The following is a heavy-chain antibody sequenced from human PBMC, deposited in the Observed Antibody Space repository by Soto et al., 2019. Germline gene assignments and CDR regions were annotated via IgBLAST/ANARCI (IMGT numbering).Heavy chain of an antibody. J-gene: IGHJ6*02. Sequence: QVQLVESGGGEVQPGRSLTISCAASGFTFSTYGMHWVRQTPGKGLEWVAVISYAGTTKLYSDSVKGRCTISRDNFKNTLPLQMNSLRADDTAVYSCAKDLQSYGDYDYYCYGMDVWGLGTRVTVSS. V-gene: IGHV3-30*18. CDR3: AKDLQSYGDYDYYCYGMDV. D-gene: IGHD4-17*01. CDR2: ISYAGTTK. CDR1: GFTFSTYG.